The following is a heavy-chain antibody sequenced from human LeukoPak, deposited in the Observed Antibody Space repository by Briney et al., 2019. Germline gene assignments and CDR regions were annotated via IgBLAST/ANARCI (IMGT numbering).Heavy chain of an antibody. CDR1: GGSISSYY. J-gene: IGHJ6*03. V-gene: IGHV4-4*09. CDR2: IYTGGST. Sequence: SETLSLTCTVPGGSISSYYWSWIRQPPGKGLEWIGYIYTGGSTNYNPSLKSRVTISVDTSKNQFSLKLSSVTAADTAVYYCATSDYYYYYMDVWGKGTTVTVSS. CDR3: ATSDYYYYYMDV.